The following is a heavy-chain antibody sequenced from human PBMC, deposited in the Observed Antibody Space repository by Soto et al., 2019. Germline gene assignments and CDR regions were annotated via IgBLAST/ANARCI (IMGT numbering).Heavy chain of an antibody. CDR2: ISSSSSYI. CDR3: ARNPDIVLMVYALPHPFFDY. V-gene: IGHV3-21*01. D-gene: IGHD2-8*01. CDR1: GFTFSSYS. Sequence: GGSLRLSCAASGFTFSSYSMNWVRQAPGKGLEWVSSISSSSSYIYYADSVKGRFTISRDNAKNSLYLQMNSLRAEDTAVYYCARNPDIVLMVYALPHPFFDYWGQGTLVTVSS. J-gene: IGHJ4*02.